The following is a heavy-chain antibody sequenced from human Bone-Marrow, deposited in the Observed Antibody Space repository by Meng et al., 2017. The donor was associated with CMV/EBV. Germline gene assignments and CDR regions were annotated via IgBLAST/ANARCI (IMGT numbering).Heavy chain of an antibody. Sequence: GESLKISCAASGFTFSSYSMNWVRQAPGKGLEWVSSISSSSSYIYYADSVKGRFTISRDNAKYSLYLQMNSLRAEDTAVYYCASSPRVEYYYDSSGYPAEYWGQGNLVNVAS. CDR3: ASSPRVEYYYDSSGYPAEY. V-gene: IGHV3-21*01. CDR2: ISSSSSYI. J-gene: IGHJ4*02. CDR1: GFTFSSYS. D-gene: IGHD3-22*01.